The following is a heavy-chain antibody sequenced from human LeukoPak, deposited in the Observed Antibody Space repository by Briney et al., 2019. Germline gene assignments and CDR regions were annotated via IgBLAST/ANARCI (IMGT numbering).Heavy chain of an antibody. D-gene: IGHD2-15*01. J-gene: IGHJ4*02. V-gene: IGHV3-23*01. CDR3: ARQGCSGGSCYSDY. CDR2: ISEKGGST. Sequence: GGSLRLSCVVSGISLSNYAMTWVRQAPGKGLEWVSYISEKGGSTTYADSVKGRFTISRDTSLNTLYLQMNNLRAEDTAVYYCARQGCSGGSCYSDYWGQGTLVTVSS. CDR1: GISLSNYA.